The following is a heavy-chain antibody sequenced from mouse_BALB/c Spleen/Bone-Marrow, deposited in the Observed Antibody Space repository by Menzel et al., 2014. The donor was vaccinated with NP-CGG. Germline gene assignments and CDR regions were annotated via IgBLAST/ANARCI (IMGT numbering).Heavy chain of an antibody. Sequence: EVQLVESGGGLVQPGGSLKLSCAASGFDFSRFWMSWVRQAPGKGLEWIGEINPDSSTINYTPSLKDRFIISRVNAKNTLYLQKGKVRSEDTALYYCTRLHYYGYSAYWGQGTLVTVST. CDR2: INPDSSTI. D-gene: IGHD1-2*01. J-gene: IGHJ3*01. CDR3: TRLHYYGYSAY. V-gene: IGHV4-1*02. CDR1: GFDFSRFW.